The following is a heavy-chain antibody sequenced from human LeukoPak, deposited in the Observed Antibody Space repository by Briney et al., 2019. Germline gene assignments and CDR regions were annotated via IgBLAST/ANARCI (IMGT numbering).Heavy chain of an antibody. CDR1: GGSISSYY. D-gene: IGHD3-3*02. V-gene: IGHV4-59*01. Sequence: SETLSLTCNVSGGSISSYYWSWIRQPPGKGLEWIGYIYYSGSTNYNPSLKSRVTISVDTSKNQFSLKLSSVTAADTAVYYCARSNAFSRSFQHWGQGTLVTVSS. CDR3: ARSNAFSRSFQH. J-gene: IGHJ1*01. CDR2: IYYSGST.